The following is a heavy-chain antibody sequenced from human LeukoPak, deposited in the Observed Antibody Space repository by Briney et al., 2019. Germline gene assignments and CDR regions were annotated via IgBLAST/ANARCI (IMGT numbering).Heavy chain of an antibody. V-gene: IGHV3-23*01. CDR1: GFTFSSYA. CDR2: ISGSGGST. J-gene: IGHJ5*02. Sequence: GGSLRLFCAASGFTFSSYAISWVSQDPGKGLEWVSVISGSGGSTYYAASVKGRFTISRDNSKNTLYLQMNSLRAEDTAVYCCAKEGGPAQPSPWGQGTLSPSPQ. D-gene: IGHD3-16*01. CDR3: AKEGGPAQPSP.